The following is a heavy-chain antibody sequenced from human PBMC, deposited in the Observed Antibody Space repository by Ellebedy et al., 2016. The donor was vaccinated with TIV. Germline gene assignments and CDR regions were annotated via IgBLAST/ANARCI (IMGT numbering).Heavy chain of an antibody. CDR3: ARWGCGGDCYFDY. CDR2: IKQDGSEK. V-gene: IGHV3-7*01. D-gene: IGHD2-21*02. Sequence: GESLKISCAASGFTFSRYWMSWVRQAPGKGLEWVANIKQDGSEKYYVASVKGRFTISRDNAKNSLYLQMNSLRAEDTAVYYCARWGCGGDCYFDYWGQGTLVTVSS. J-gene: IGHJ4*02. CDR1: GFTFSRYW.